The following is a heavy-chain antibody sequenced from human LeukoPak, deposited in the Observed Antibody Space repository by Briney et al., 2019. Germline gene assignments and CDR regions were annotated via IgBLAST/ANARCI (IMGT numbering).Heavy chain of an antibody. CDR2: ISGSGGST. D-gene: IGHD4-17*01. CDR3: AKDLDYAVYYYGMDV. Sequence: GGSLRLSCSASGFVFSIYTMYWVRQAPGKGLEWVSAISGSGGSTYYADSVKGRFTISRDNSKNTLYLQMNSLRAEDTAVYYCAKDLDYAVYYYGMDVWGQGTTVTVSS. J-gene: IGHJ6*02. CDR1: GFVFSIYT. V-gene: IGHV3-23*01.